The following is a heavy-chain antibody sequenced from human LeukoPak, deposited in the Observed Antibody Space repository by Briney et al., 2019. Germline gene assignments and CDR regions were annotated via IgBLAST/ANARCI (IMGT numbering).Heavy chain of an antibody. CDR3: AKSHSVGYRGYFDY. Sequence: GGSLRLSCAASGFTFTTYAMSWVRQAQGQGLEWISTISDSGDSTYYADSVKGRFTISRDNSKNTLYVQMNSLRAEDTAVYYCAKSHSVGYRGYFDYWGQGTLVTVSS. V-gene: IGHV3-23*01. CDR2: ISDSGDST. CDR1: GFTFTTYA. D-gene: IGHD5-12*01. J-gene: IGHJ4*02.